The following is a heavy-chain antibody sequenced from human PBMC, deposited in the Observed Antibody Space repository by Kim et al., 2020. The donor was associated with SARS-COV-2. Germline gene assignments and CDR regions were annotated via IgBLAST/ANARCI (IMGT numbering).Heavy chain of an antibody. CDR1: GFTFSSYG. D-gene: IGHD3-22*01. CDR2: ISYDGSNK. V-gene: IGHV3-30*18. Sequence: GGSLRLSCAASGFTFSSYGMHWVRQAPGKGLEWVAVISYDGSNKYYADSVKGRFTISRDNSKNTLYLQMNSLRAEDTAVYYCAKDLITMIVVVIPPDYWGQGTLVTVSS. CDR3: AKDLITMIVVVIPPDY. J-gene: IGHJ4*02.